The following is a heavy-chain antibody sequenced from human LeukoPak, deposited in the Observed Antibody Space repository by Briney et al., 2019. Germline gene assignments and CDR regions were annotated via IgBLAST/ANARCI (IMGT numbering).Heavy chain of an antibody. CDR3: AKDHIGGPSNREGSGYYSL. CDR2: ISSNGATT. Sequence: PGGSLRLSCSASGFTFNRFYLHWVRQAPGKGLEFVSHISSNGATTYYADSVKGRFTISRDNSKNTLYLQMNSLRAEDTAVYYCAKDHIGGPSNREGSGYYSLWGQGTLVTVSS. D-gene: IGHD3-22*01. CDR1: GFTFNRFY. V-gene: IGHV3-64*04. J-gene: IGHJ4*02.